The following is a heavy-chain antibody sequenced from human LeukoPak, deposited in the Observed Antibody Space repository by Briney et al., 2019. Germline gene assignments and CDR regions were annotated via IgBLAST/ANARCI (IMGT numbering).Heavy chain of an antibody. V-gene: IGHV3-23*01. CDR3: AKEHRGGWYQLCSFDS. CDR2: ISGSGSGSDSNT. J-gene: IGHJ4*02. CDR1: GFTFSSYA. Sequence: GGSLRLSCAASGFTFSSYAMSWVRQAPGKGLEWVSAISGSGSGSDSNTYYTHSVKGRFTISRDNSKNTLYLQMNRLRAEDTALYYCAKEHRGGWYQLCSFDSWGQGTLVTV. D-gene: IGHD6-19*01.